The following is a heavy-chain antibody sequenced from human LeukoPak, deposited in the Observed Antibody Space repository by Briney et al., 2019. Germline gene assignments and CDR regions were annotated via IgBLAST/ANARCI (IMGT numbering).Heavy chain of an antibody. D-gene: IGHD1-1*01. CDR3: ATPQPGGLHFDY. J-gene: IGHJ4*02. V-gene: IGHV1-46*01. CDR2: INPSGGRT. CDR1: GYTFTSYY. Sequence: ASVKVSCKASGYTFTSYYMHWVRQAPGQGLEWMGIINPSGGRTSYAQKFQGRVTMTRDTSTSTVYMELSSLRSEDTAVYYCATPQPGGLHFDYWGQGTLVTVSS.